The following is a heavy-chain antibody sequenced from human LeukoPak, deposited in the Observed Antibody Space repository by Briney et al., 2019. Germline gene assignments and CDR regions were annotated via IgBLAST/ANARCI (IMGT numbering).Heavy chain of an antibody. CDR1: RGSISSHY. CDR2: IYYSGST. D-gene: IGHD3-3*01. J-gene: IGHJ5*02. CDR3: ARLFREGVWYYDFWSGYSPSNWFDP. Sequence: SETLSLTCTVSRGSISSHYWSWIRQPPGKGLEGIGYIYYSGSTNYNPSLKSRVTISVDTSKNQFSLKLGSVTAADTAVYYCARLFREGVWYYDFWSGYSPSNWFDPWGQGTLVTVSS. V-gene: IGHV4-59*11.